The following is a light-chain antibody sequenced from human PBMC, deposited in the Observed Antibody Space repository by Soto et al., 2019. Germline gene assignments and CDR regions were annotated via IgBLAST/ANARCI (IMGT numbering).Light chain of an antibody. J-gene: IGLJ1*01. CDR2: EVN. V-gene: IGLV2-8*01. CDR1: SSDVGGYNY. Sequence: QSALTQPPSASGSPGQSVTISCTGTSSDVGGYNYVSWYQQHPGKVPKLMVYEVNKRPSGVPDRFSGSKSGNTASLTGSGLQAEDEADCYCPSYAGGNHVFGTGTKVTVL. CDR3: PSYAGGNHV.